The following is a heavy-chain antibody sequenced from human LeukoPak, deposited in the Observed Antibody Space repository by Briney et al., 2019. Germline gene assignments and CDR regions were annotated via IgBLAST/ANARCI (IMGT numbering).Heavy chain of an antibody. D-gene: IGHD3-16*01. CDR1: GYTFTSYG. V-gene: IGHV1-2*02. CDR2: INPNSGGT. J-gene: IGHJ2*01. CDR3: ARDPFGYGYFDL. Sequence: ASVKVSCKASGYTFTSYGISWVRQAPGQGLEWMGWINPNSGGTNYAQKFQGRVTMTRDTSISTAYMELSRLRSDDTAVYYCARDPFGYGYFDLWGRGTLVTVSS.